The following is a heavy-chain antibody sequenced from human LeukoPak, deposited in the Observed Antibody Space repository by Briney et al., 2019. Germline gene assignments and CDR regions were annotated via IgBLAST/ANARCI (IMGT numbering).Heavy chain of an antibody. D-gene: IGHD3-16*01. CDR2: ISGSGGST. V-gene: IGHV3-23*01. CDR3: AKFTGEGVDYFDY. Sequence: GGSLRLSCAASGFTFSSYAMSWVRQAPGKGLEWVSAISGSGGSTYYAGSVKGRFTISRDNSKNTLYLQMNSLRAEDTAVYYCAKFTGEGVDYFDYWGQGTLVTVSS. J-gene: IGHJ4*02. CDR1: GFTFSSYA.